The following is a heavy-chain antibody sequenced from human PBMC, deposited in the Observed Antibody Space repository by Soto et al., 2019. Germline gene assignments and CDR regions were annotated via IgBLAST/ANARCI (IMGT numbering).Heavy chain of an antibody. V-gene: IGHV3-23*01. J-gene: IGHJ3*01. CDR1: GFNFSSDV. CDR2: IFGSGRTT. CDR3: AKSQSGSVSAAFDL. Sequence: EVQLLESGGGLEQPGGSLRLSCAASGFNFSSDVMNWVRQAPGKGLEWVASIFGSGRTTYYADSVKDRFTISRDNSKNTLYLQLNSLRGEDTALYYCAKSQSGSVSAAFDLWGQGTMGTVSS. D-gene: IGHD1-26*01.